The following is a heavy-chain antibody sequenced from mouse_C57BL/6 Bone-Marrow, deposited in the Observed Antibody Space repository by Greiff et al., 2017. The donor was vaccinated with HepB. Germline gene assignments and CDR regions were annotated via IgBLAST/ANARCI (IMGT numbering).Heavy chain of an antibody. Sequence: EVKVVESGGGLVKPGGSLKLSCAASGFTFSSYAMSWVRQTPEKRLEWVATISDGGSYTYYPDNVKGRFTISRDNAKNNLYLQMSHLKSEDTAMYYCAREDGYWFAYWGQGTLVTVSA. D-gene: IGHD2-3*01. CDR2: ISDGGSYT. CDR1: GFTFSSYA. CDR3: AREDGYWFAY. J-gene: IGHJ3*01. V-gene: IGHV5-4*01.